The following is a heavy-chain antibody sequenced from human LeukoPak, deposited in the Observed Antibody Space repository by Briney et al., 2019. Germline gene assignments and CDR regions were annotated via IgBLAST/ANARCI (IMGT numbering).Heavy chain of an antibody. CDR2: ISGSGGAT. CDR3: ARFGDMTTITPLDS. CDR1: GFTFSSYA. Sequence: RGSLRDSSATSGFTFSSYAMSWVRQAPGKGLEWVSAISGSGGATYYADSVKRRFTISRDNSNNTVYLQMISLRAEDTAVYFCARFGDMTTITPLDSWGQGTVVTVSS. J-gene: IGHJ4*02. D-gene: IGHD3-10*01. V-gene: IGHV3-23*01.